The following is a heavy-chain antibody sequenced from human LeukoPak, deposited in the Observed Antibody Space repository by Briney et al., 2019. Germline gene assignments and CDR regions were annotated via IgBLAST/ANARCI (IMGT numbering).Heavy chain of an antibody. CDR3: ASGPPFLKYFEY. D-gene: IGHD3-3*01. J-gene: IGHJ4*02. Sequence: GGSLRLSCAASGCIFSNYAMTWVRQAPGKGLEWVSVISGGGAATYYADSVKGRFTISRDDSNNALYLQMHSLRAEDTALYYCASGPPFLKYFEYWGQGTLVTVSS. V-gene: IGHV3-23*01. CDR1: GCIFSNYA. CDR2: ISGGGAAT.